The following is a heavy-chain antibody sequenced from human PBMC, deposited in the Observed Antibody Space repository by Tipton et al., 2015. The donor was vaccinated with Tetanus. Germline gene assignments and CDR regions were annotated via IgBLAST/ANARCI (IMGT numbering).Heavy chain of an antibody. Sequence: TLSLTCDVSGGLITTGGYSWGWIRQTPGQGLEWIGYIYQTDSTYYNPSLRSRLSISIRRSKNQFSLKLTSVTAADTAVYYCARGRGLGAYSFGFEFWGQGAQVIVSS. D-gene: IGHD5-18*01. CDR3: ARGRGLGAYSFGFEF. CDR1: GGLITTGGYS. CDR2: IYQTDST. V-gene: IGHV4-30-2*01. J-gene: IGHJ4*02.